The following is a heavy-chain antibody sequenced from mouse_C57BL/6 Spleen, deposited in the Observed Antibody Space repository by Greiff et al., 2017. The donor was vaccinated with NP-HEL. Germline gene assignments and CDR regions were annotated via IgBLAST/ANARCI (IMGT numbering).Heavy chain of an antibody. Sequence: QVQLQQPGTELVKPGASVKLSCKASGYTFTSYWMHWVKQRPGQGLEWIGNINPSNGGNNYNEKFKSKATLTVDKSSSTAYMRLSSLTSEDSAVYYCAREGLLWAMDYWGQGTSVTVSS. V-gene: IGHV1-53*01. J-gene: IGHJ4*01. CDR3: AREGLLWAMDY. D-gene: IGHD1-1*02. CDR1: GYTFTSYW. CDR2: INPSNGGN.